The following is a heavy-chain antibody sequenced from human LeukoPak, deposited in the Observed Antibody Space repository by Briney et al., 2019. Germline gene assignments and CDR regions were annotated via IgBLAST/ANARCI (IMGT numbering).Heavy chain of an antibody. V-gene: IGHV3-7*01. Sequence: GYQRPSWAASGFTFGHYWRSWVRQEKGKGLEWVANIKHDGSEKQDGSEKNYVDSVKGRFTISRDNAKNSLYLQMNSLRAEDTAVYYCARSGRGVDSFYFYMDVWGKGTTVTVSS. J-gene: IGHJ6*03. CDR2: IKHDGSEKQDGSEK. CDR3: ARSGRGVDSFYFYMDV. D-gene: IGHD3-10*01. CDR1: GFTFGHYW.